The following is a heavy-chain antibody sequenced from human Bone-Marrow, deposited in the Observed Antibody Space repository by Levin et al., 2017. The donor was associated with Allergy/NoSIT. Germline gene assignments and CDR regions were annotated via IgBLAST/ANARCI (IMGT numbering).Heavy chain of an antibody. Sequence: PGGSLRLSCAASGFTFSSYEMNWVRQAPGKGLEWVSYISSSGSTIYYADSVKGRFTISRDNAKNSLYLQMNSLRAEDTAVYYCARDLRPLSSFAVIMGELSVGAFDIWGQGTMVTVSS. CDR2: ISSSGSTI. V-gene: IGHV3-48*03. CDR3: ARDLRPLSSFAVIMGELSVGAFDI. J-gene: IGHJ3*02. D-gene: IGHD3-16*02. CDR1: GFTFSSYE.